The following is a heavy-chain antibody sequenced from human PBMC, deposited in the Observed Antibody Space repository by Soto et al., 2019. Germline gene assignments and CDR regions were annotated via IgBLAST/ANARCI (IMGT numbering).Heavy chain of an antibody. Sequence: GASVKVSCKASGYTFTSYGISWVRQAPGQGLEWMGWISAYNGNTNYAQKLQGRVTMTTDTSTSTAYMELRSLRSDDTAVYYCARDTIFGVVIILEYWGQGTLVTVSS. V-gene: IGHV1-18*01. J-gene: IGHJ4*02. CDR1: GYTFTSYG. CDR3: ARDTIFGVVIILEY. CDR2: ISAYNGNT. D-gene: IGHD3-3*01.